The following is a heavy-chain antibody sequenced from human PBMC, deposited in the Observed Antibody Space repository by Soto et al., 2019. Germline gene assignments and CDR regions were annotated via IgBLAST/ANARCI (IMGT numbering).Heavy chain of an antibody. V-gene: IGHV1-69*06. Sequence: QVQLVQSGAEVKKPGSSVKVSCKSSGGTFSSYAISWVRQAPGQGLEWMGGIVPIFDTADYAQRFQGRVTITADKSTSTAYMELSSLGSEDTAVYYCARGGGGYCSSTSCYRSMDVWGQGTTVTVSS. CDR1: GGTFSSYA. D-gene: IGHD2-2*01. J-gene: IGHJ6*02. CDR2: IVPIFDTA. CDR3: ARGGGGYCSSTSCYRSMDV.